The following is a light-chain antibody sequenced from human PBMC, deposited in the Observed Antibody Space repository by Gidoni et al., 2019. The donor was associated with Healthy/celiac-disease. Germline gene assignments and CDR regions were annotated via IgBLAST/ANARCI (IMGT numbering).Light chain of an antibody. V-gene: IGKV1-8*01. CDR2: AAS. Sequence: AIRMTQAPSSPSASTGARVTITARASQGISSYLAWYQQKPGKAPKLLIYAASTLQSGVPSRFSGSGSGTDFTLTISCLQSEDFATYSCQQYYSYPLTFGGGTKVEIK. J-gene: IGKJ4*01. CDR1: QGISSY. CDR3: QQYYSYPLT.